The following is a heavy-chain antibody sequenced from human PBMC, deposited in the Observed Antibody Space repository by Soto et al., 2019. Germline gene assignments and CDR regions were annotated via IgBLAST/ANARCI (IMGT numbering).Heavy chain of an antibody. CDR3: ARGEYSGYGPRSTSPLFDY. J-gene: IGHJ4*02. V-gene: IGHV5-51*03. CDR1: GYSFTSYW. Sequence: EVQLVQSGAEVKKPGESLKISCKGSGYSFTSYWIGWVRQMPGKGLEWMGIIYPGDSDTRYSPSFQGQVTISADKSISTAYLQWSSLKASDTAMYYCARGEYSGYGPRSTSPLFDYWGQGTLVTVSS. D-gene: IGHD5-12*01. CDR2: IYPGDSDT.